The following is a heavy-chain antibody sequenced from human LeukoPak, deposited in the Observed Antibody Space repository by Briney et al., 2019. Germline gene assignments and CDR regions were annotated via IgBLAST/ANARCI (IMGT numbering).Heavy chain of an antibody. D-gene: IGHD3-10*01. CDR2: ISAYNGNT. CDR1: GYTFTSYG. J-gene: IGHJ4*02. V-gene: IGHV1-18*04. CDR3: ARGGITTVRGVIISGNTVLKD. Sequence: GASVKVSCKASGYTFTSYGISWVRQAPGQGLEWMGWISAYNGNTNYAQKLQGRVTMTTDTSTSTAYMELRSLRSDDTAVCYCARGGITTVRGVIISGNTVLKDWGQGTLVTVSS.